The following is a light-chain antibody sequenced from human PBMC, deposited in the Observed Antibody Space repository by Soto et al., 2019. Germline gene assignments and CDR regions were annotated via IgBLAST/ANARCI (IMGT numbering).Light chain of an antibody. CDR3: SSYEGSNSFV. Sequence: QSVLTQPPSASGSPGQSVTISCTGTTSDVGAYNYVSWYQQHPGKAPKLMIYEVTKRPSRVPDRFSGSKSGNTASLTVSGLQHEDEPDYSCSSYEGSNSFVFGSGTKVTV. CDR2: EVT. CDR1: TSDVGAYNY. J-gene: IGLJ1*01. V-gene: IGLV2-8*01.